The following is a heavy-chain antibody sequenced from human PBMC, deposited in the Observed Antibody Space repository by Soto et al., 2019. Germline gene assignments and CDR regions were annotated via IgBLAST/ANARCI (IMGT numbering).Heavy chain of an antibody. CDR3: AREVDTTYDILTGYDDNWFDP. CDR1: GGSISSGGYY. J-gene: IGHJ5*02. CDR2: IYYSGST. V-gene: IGHV4-31*03. Sequence: SETLSLTCTVSGGSISSGGYYWSWIRQHPGKGLEWIGYIYYSGSTYYNPSLKSRVTISVDTSKNQFSLKLSSVTAADTAVYYCAREVDTTYDILTGYDDNWFDPWGQGTLVTVSS. D-gene: IGHD3-9*01.